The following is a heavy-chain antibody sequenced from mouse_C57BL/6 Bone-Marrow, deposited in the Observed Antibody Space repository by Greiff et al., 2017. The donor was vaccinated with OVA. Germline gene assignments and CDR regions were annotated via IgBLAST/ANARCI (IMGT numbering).Heavy chain of an antibody. J-gene: IGHJ2*01. CDR3: TKLGPYYFDY. CDR1: GYTFTDYE. CDR2: IVPETCGT. V-gene: IGHV1-23*01. D-gene: IGHD4-1*01. Sequence: VHLVESGAELVRPGASVKLSCKASGYTFTDYEMHCVKQTPVHGLEWIGAIVPETCGTAYNQKFKGKATLTADKSSSTAYMELRSLTSEDSAVYYCTKLGPYYFDYWGQGTTLTVSS.